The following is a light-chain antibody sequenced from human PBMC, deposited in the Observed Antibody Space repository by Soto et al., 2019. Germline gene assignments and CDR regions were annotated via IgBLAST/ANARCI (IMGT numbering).Light chain of an antibody. CDR1: QSLLHSNGYNY. V-gene: IGKV2-28*01. Sequence: DIVMTQSPLSLPVTPGEPASISCRSSQSLLHSNGYNYLDWYLQKPGQSPQLLIYLGSNRASGVPDRFSGSGSGTDFTLKISRVEAEDVGVYYCMQALQSITFGQETRLEIK. CDR3: MQALQSIT. CDR2: LGS. J-gene: IGKJ5*01.